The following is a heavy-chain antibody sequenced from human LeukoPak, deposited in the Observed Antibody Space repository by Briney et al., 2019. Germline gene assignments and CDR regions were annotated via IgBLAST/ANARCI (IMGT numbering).Heavy chain of an antibody. CDR3: AKDYVWGSYRYYGY. V-gene: IGHV3-23*01. J-gene: IGHJ1*01. CDR1: GFTFSSYA. D-gene: IGHD3-16*02. CDR2: ISGSDGST. Sequence: GGSLRLSCAASGFTFSSYAMSWVRQAPGKGLEWVSAISGSDGSTYYADSVKGRFTISRDNSENTLYLHMNSLRAKATAVYYCAKDYVWGSYRYYGYWGQGTLVTVSS.